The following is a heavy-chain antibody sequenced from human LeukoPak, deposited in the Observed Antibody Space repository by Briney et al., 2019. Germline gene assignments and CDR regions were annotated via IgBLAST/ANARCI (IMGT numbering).Heavy chain of an antibody. V-gene: IGHV3-23*01. D-gene: IGHD3-22*01. J-gene: IGHJ4*02. CDR2: ISGSGGST. Sequence: GGSLRLSCAASGLTFGRYWLTWVRQAPGKGLEWVSAISGSGGSTYYADSVKGRFTISRDNSKNTLYLQMNSLRAEDTAVYYCAKGSASLTMIVGYWGQGTLVTVSS. CDR1: GLTFGRYW. CDR3: AKGSASLTMIVGY.